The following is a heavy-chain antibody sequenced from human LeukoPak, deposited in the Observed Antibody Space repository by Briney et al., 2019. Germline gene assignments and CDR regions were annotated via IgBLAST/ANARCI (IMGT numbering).Heavy chain of an antibody. CDR1: GFTVSTNY. D-gene: IGHD2-8*02. Sequence: GGSLRLSCAASGFTVSTNYMNWVRQAPGKGLEWVSTIYSGGATYYVDSVKGRFTVSRDNSKNTLCLQMNSLRPEDTAVYYCANRWGTQALGNNIDMWGQGTLVAVSS. V-gene: IGHV3-66*01. CDR2: IYSGGAT. CDR3: ANRWGTQALGNNIDM. J-gene: IGHJ3*02.